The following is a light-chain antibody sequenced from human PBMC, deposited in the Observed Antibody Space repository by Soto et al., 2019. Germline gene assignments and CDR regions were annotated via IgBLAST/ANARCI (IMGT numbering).Light chain of an antibody. CDR2: EVS. J-gene: IGLJ2*01. Sequence: QSVLTQPASVSGSPGQLITISCTGTNSDVGGYNYVSWYQQHPGKAPKLMIFEVSYRPSGVSNRFSGSKSGNTASLTISGLQAEDEADYYCSSHTSSSSTLFGAGTKVTVL. CDR1: NSDVGGYNY. CDR3: SSHTSSSSTL. V-gene: IGLV2-14*01.